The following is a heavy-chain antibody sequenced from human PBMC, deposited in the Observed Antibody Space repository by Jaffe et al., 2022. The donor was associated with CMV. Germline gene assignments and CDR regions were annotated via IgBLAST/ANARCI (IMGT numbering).Heavy chain of an antibody. CDR2: ISYDGSNK. Sequence: QVQLVESGGGVVQPGRSLRLSCAASGFTFSSYGMHWVRQAPGKGLEWVAVISYDGSNKYYADSVKGRFTISRDNSKNTLYLQMNSLRAEDTAVYYCAGYCSSTSCYTRNDPWGQGTLVTVSS. CDR1: GFTFSSYG. CDR3: AGYCSSTSCYTRNDP. D-gene: IGHD2-2*02. V-gene: IGHV3-30*03. J-gene: IGHJ5*02.